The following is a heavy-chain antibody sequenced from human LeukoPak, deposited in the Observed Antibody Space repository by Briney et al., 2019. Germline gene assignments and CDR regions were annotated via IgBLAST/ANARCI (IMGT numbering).Heavy chain of an antibody. D-gene: IGHD6-19*01. Sequence: ASVKVSCKASGYTFTSYYMHWVRQAPGQGLEWMGIINPSGGSTSYAQKFQGRVTMTRDTSTSTVYMELSSLRSEDMAVYYCAREVAVAGPYNWFDPWGQGTLVTVSS. J-gene: IGHJ5*02. CDR3: AREVAVAGPYNWFDP. V-gene: IGHV1-46*01. CDR1: GYTFTSYY. CDR2: INPSGGST.